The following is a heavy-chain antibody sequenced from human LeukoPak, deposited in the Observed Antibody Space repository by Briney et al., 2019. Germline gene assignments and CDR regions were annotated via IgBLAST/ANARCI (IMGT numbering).Heavy chain of an antibody. CDR1: GYTFTSYG. Sequence: ASVKVSCKASGYTFTSYGISWVRQAPGQGLEWMGWISAYNGNTNYGQKLQGRVTMTTDTSTSTAYMELRSLRSDDTAVYYCARDRNGGYSSSWYGGGHFDYWGQGTLVTVSS. V-gene: IGHV1-18*01. D-gene: IGHD6-13*01. CDR3: ARDRNGGYSSSWYGGGHFDY. CDR2: ISAYNGNT. J-gene: IGHJ4*02.